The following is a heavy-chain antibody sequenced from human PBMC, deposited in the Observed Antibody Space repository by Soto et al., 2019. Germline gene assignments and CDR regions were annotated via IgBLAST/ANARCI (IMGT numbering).Heavy chain of an antibody. CDR3: ARHARGYFDY. CDR1: DGTISNSSYY. Sequence: SEPLCLRRTVVDGTISNSSYYWSSIRQPPGKGLEWIGSIYYSGSTYYNPSLKSRVTISVDTSKNQFSLKLSSVTAADTAVYYCARHARGYFDYWGQGTLVTVSS. D-gene: IGHD6-13*01. J-gene: IGHJ4*02. V-gene: IGHV4-39*01. CDR2: IYYSGST.